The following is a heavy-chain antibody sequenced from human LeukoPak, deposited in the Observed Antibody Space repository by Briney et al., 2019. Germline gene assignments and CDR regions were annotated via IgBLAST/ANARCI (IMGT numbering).Heavy chain of an antibody. D-gene: IGHD6-19*01. CDR3: ARRRVAGTRYFRERLYDAFDI. V-gene: IGHV5-51*01. Sequence: GASVKVSCKASGGTFSSYAISWVRQAPGQGLEWMGGIIYLSDSDTRYSPSFKGQVTISAEKSISTAYLRWSSLKASDTAMYYCARRRVAGTRYFRERLYDAFDIWGQGTMVTVSS. J-gene: IGHJ3*02. CDR1: GGTFSSYA. CDR2: IYLSDSDT.